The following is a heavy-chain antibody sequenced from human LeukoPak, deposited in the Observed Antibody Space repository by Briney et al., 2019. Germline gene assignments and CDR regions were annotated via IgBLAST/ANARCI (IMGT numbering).Heavy chain of an antibody. Sequence: PSETLSLACTVSGGSISSGGYFWSWIRQHPGKGLEWIGYIYYSGSTYYNPSLKSRVTISVDTSKNQFSLKLSSVTAADTAVYYCARVDSGRLDYWGQGTLVTVSS. D-gene: IGHD7-27*01. J-gene: IGHJ4*02. CDR1: GGSISSGGYF. V-gene: IGHV4-31*03. CDR3: ARVDSGRLDY. CDR2: IYYSGST.